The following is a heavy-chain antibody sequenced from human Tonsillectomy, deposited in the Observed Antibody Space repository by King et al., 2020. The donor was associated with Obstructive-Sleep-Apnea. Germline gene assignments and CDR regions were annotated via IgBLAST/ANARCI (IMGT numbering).Heavy chain of an antibody. Sequence: VQLVESGGGVVQPGTSLRLSCAASGFTFSSYAMHWVRQAPGKGLEWVAFISYDGSNKYYADSVKGRFTISRDNSKNTLFLQMNSLSAEDTAVYYCAREGAARELDYWGQGTLVTVSS. CDR2: ISYDGSNK. V-gene: IGHV3-30*04. CDR3: AREGAARELDY. D-gene: IGHD1-1*01. CDR1: GFTFSSYA. J-gene: IGHJ4*02.